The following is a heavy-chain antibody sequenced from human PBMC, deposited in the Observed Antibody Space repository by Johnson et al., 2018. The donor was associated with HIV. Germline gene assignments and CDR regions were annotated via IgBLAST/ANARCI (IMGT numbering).Heavy chain of an antibody. CDR1: GFTFSSYA. CDR3: ARGEEMATILI. Sequence: QVQLVESGGGVVQPGRSPRLSCAASGFTFSSYAMHWVRQAPGKGLEWVAVISYDGSNKYYADSVKGRFTISRDNSKNTLYLQMNSLRAEDTAVYYCARGEEMATILIWGQGTMVTVSS. V-gene: IGHV3-30-3*01. CDR2: ISYDGSNK. J-gene: IGHJ3*02. D-gene: IGHD5-24*01.